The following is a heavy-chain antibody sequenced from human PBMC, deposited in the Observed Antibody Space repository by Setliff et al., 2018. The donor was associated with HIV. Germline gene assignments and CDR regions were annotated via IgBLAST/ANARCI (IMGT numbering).Heavy chain of an antibody. J-gene: IGHJ6*02. CDR3: AREGLLVTKVGGAYWYHGMDV. Sequence: ASVKVSCKASGYTFTSYGISWVRQAPGQGLEWMGIINPSGGSTSYAQKFQGRVTMTRDTSTSTVYMELSSLRSEDTAVYYCAREGLLVTKVGGAYWYHGMDVWGQGTTVTVSS. CDR2: INPSGGST. CDR1: GYTFTSYG. D-gene: IGHD4-4*01. V-gene: IGHV1-46*01.